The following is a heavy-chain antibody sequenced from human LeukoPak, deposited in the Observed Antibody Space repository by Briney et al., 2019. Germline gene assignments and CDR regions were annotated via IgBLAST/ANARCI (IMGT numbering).Heavy chain of an antibody. CDR1: GFTVSSNY. Sequence: HPGGSLRLSCAASGFTVSSNYMSWVRQAPGKGLEWVSVIYSGGSTYYADSVKGRFTISRDNSKNTLYLQMNSLRAEDTAVYYCARVGHYYGSGSYFIYYYGMDVWGQGTTVTVSS. J-gene: IGHJ6*02. V-gene: IGHV3-66*01. D-gene: IGHD3-10*01. CDR3: ARVGHYYGSGSYFIYYYGMDV. CDR2: IYSGGST.